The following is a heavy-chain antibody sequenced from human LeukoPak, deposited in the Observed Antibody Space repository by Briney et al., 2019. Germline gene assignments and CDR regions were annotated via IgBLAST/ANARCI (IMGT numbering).Heavy chain of an antibody. CDR1: GFTFSSYA. CDR3: AKVGGYSSGWYLMYYFDY. J-gene: IGHJ4*02. CDR2: ISGSGGST. Sequence: PGGSLRLSCAASGFTFSSYAMSWVRQAPGKGLEWVSAISGSGGSTYYADSVKGRFTISRDNSKNTLYLQMNSLRAGDTAVYYCAKVGGYSSGWYLMYYFDYWGQGTLVTVSS. V-gene: IGHV3-23*01. D-gene: IGHD6-19*01.